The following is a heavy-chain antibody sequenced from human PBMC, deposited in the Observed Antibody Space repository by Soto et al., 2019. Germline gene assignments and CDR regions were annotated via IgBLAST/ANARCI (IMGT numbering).Heavy chain of an antibody. J-gene: IGHJ6*02. V-gene: IGHV1-69*06. CDR3: ARDLDSSSWYGGMDV. CDR2: IIPIFGTA. CDR1: GGTFSSYA. Sequence: ASVKVSCKASGGTFSSYAISWVRQAPGQGLEWMGGIIPIFGTANYAQKFQGRVTITADKSTSTAYMELSSLRSEDTAVYYCARDLDSSSWYGGMDVWGQGTTVTVSS. D-gene: IGHD6-13*01.